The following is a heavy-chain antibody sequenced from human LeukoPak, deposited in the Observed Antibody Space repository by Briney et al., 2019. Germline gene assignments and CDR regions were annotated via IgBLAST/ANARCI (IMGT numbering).Heavy chain of an antibody. J-gene: IGHJ4*02. CDR2: IYYSGST. V-gene: IGHV4-59*08. Sequence: PSETLCLTCTVSGGSISNYYWSWIRQPPGKGLEWIGYIYYSGSTNYNPSLKSRVTVSLDTSKNQFSLKLSSVTAADTAVYYCARHGIGAAAGYYFDYWGQGTLVTFSS. D-gene: IGHD6-13*01. CDR3: ARHGIGAAAGYYFDY. CDR1: GGSISNYY.